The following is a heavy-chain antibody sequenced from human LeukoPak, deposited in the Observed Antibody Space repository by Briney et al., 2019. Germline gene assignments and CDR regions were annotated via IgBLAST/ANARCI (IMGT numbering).Heavy chain of an antibody. CDR1: GFTFSGSA. CDR3: TSINYDILTGYYY. V-gene: IGHV3-73*01. Sequence: QPRGSLRLSCAASGFTFSGSAMHWVRQASGKGLEWVGRIRSKANSYATAYAASVKGRFTISRDDSKNTAYLQMNSLKTEDTAVYYCTSINYDILTGYYYWGQGTLVTVSS. D-gene: IGHD3-9*01. CDR2: IRSKANSYAT. J-gene: IGHJ4*02.